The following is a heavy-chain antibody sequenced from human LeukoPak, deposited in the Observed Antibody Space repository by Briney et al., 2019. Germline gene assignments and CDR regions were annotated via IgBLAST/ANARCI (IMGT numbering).Heavy chain of an antibody. D-gene: IGHD1-26*01. CDR1: GFMFSTYA. CDR2: ISGSGERT. Sequence: GGSLRLSCVTSGFMFSTYAMSWVRQAPGKGLEWVSIISGSGERTYYADSVKGRFTVSRDNSKKTLYLQMKSLRAEETAVYYCVRQSYSGSDNYYFHYWGQGTLVAVSS. V-gene: IGHV3-23*01. CDR3: VRQSYSGSDNYYFHY. J-gene: IGHJ4*02.